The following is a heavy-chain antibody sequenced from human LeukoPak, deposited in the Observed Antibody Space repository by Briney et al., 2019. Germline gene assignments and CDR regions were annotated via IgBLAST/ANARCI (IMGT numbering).Heavy chain of an antibody. CDR1: GGTFSSYA. Sequence: RASVKVSCKASGGTFSSYAISWVRQAPGQGLEWMGGIIPIFGTANYAQKFQGRVTITADESTSTAYMALSSLRSEDTAVYYCARASYCSGGSCYSDDYYGMDVWGKGTTVTVSS. J-gene: IGHJ6*04. CDR2: IIPIFGTA. D-gene: IGHD2-15*01. V-gene: IGHV1-69*13. CDR3: ARASYCSGGSCYSDDYYGMDV.